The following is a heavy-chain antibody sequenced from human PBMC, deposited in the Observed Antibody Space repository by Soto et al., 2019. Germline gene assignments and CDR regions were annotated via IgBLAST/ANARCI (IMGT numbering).Heavy chain of an antibody. CDR2: IYYSGST. D-gene: IGHD3-10*01. J-gene: IGHJ6*02. Sequence: SETLSLTCTVSGGSISSYYWSWIRQPPGKGLEWIGYIYYSGSTNYNPSLKSRVTISVDTSKNQFSLKLSSVTAADTAVYYCARRLYGSGRGYYYYGMDVWGQGTTVTVSS. V-gene: IGHV4-59*08. CDR1: GGSISSYY. CDR3: ARRLYGSGRGYYYYGMDV.